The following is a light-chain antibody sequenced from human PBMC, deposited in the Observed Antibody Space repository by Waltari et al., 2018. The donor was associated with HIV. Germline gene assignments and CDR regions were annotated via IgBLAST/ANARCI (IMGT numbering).Light chain of an antibody. J-gene: IGLJ3*02. V-gene: IGLV4-69*01. CDR3: QTWGTGIRV. CDR1: SGHSNSA. CDR2: LNIDGSH. Sequence: QVVLTQSPSASASLGASVKLTCTLSSGHSNSAIAWHQLQPGKGPRDWMKLNIDGSHTKGDGIPDLFSGSSSGAERYLTISSLQSEDEADYYCQTWGTGIRVFGGGTKLTVL.